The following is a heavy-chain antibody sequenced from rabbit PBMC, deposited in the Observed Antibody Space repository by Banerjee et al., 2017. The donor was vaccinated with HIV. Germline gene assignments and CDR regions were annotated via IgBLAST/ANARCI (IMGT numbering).Heavy chain of an antibody. CDR3: ARVYYEYYFNL. V-gene: IGHV1S40*01. J-gene: IGHJ4*01. Sequence: QSLEESGGDLVKPGASLTLTCKTSGFTLINYWICWVRQAPGKGLEWIACINTSSGNTVYATWAKGRFTISRTSSTTVALQMTSLTAADTATYFCARVYYEYYFNLWGQGTLVTVS. CDR2: INTSSGNT. D-gene: IGHD1-1*01. CDR1: GFTLINYW.